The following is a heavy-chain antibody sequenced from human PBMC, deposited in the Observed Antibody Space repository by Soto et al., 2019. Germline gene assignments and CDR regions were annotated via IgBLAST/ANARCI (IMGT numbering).Heavy chain of an antibody. Sequence: GESLKISCKGSGYSFTSYWIGWVRQMPGKGLEWMGIIYPGDSDTRYSPSFQGQVTISADKSISTAYLQWSSLKASDTAMYYCATGYCSSTSCYISGMDVWGQGTTVTVSS. CDR2: IYPGDSDT. D-gene: IGHD2-2*01. CDR1: GYSFTSYW. CDR3: ATGYCSSTSCYISGMDV. J-gene: IGHJ6*02. V-gene: IGHV5-51*01.